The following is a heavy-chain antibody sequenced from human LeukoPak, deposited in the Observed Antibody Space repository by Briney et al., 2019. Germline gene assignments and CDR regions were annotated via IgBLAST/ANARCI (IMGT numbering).Heavy chain of an antibody. CDR1: GYTFTSYG. CDR2: ISAYNGDT. CDR3: ARDENYYDSSGYSNWFDP. Sequence: ASVKVSCKASGYTFTSYGINWVRQAPGQGLEWMGWISAYNGDTNYAQKLQGRVTMTTDTSTSTAYMELRSLRSDDTAVYYCARDENYYDSSGYSNWFDPWGQGTLVTVSS. D-gene: IGHD3-22*01. J-gene: IGHJ5*02. V-gene: IGHV1-18*01.